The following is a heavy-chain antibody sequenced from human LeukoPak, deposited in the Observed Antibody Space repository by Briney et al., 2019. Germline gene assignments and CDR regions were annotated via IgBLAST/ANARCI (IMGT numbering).Heavy chain of an antibody. CDR2: ISGNGGST. V-gene: IGHV3-64*01. J-gene: IGHJ4*02. Sequence: GGSLRLSCAASGFTFSSYAMHWVRQAPGKGPEYVSAISGNGGSTFYANSVEGRFTISRDNSKNTLHLQMGSLRAEDMAVYYCARAPYNGSYSDYWGQGLLVTVSS. CDR1: GFTFSSYA. CDR3: ARAPYNGSYSDY. D-gene: IGHD1-26*01.